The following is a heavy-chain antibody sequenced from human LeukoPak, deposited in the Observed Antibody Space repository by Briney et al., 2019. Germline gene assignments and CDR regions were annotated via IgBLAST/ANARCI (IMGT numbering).Heavy chain of an antibody. D-gene: IGHD5-24*01. V-gene: IGHV3-33*06. J-gene: IGHJ4*02. CDR2: IWYDGSNK. Sequence: PGGSLRLSCAASGFTFSSYGMHWVRQAPGKGLEWVAVIWYDGSNKYYADSVKGRFTISRDNSKNTLYLQMNSLRAEDTAVYYCAKGRRDGYNYPSNWGQGTLVTVSS. CDR3: AKGRRDGYNYPSN. CDR1: GFTFSSYG.